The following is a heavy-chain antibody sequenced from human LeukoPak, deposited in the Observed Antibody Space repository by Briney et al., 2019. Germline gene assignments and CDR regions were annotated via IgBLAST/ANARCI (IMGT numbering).Heavy chain of an antibody. J-gene: IGHJ2*01. Sequence: SQTLSLTCTVSGGSISSGGHYWSSIRQRPGKGLEWIGYIFSSGHTYYNPSLKSRLTISVDTSENQFSLKLSSVTAADTAVYFCARLYCSSTGCPGYFDLWGRGTLVTVSS. CDR1: GGSISSGGHY. V-gene: IGHV4-31*03. CDR2: IFSSGHT. D-gene: IGHD2-2*01. CDR3: ARLYCSSTGCPGYFDL.